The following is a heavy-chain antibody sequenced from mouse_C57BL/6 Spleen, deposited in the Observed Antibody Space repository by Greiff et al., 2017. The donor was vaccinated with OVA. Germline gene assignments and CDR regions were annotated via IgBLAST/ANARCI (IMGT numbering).Heavy chain of an antibody. Sequence: VKLMESGPGLVAPSQSLSITCTVSGFSLTSYGVDWVRQSPGKGLEWLGVIWGVGSTNYNSALKSRLSISKDNSKSQVFLKMNSLQTDDTAMYYCAILTTVDYAMDYWGQGTSVTVSS. CDR1: GFSLTSYG. CDR2: IWGVGST. D-gene: IGHD1-1*01. V-gene: IGHV2-6*01. CDR3: AILTTVDYAMDY. J-gene: IGHJ4*01.